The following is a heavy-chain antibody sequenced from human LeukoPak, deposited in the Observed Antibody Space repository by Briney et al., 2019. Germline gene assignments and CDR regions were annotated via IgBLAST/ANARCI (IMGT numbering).Heavy chain of an antibody. CDR2: IYYSGST. V-gene: IGHV4-39*01. CDR1: GGSISSSSYY. J-gene: IGHJ4*02. Sequence: SETLSLTCTVSGGSISSSSYYWGWIRQPPGKGLEWIGSIYYSGSTYYNPSLKSRVTISVDTSKNQFSLKLSSVTAADTAVYYCARHCTNGVCYTDFDYWGQETLVTVSS. D-gene: IGHD2-8*01. CDR3: ARHCTNGVCYTDFDY.